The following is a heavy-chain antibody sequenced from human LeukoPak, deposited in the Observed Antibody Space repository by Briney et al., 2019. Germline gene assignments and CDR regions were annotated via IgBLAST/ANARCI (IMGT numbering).Heavy chain of an antibody. CDR2: ISYDGSNK. J-gene: IGHJ4*02. Sequence: GGSLRLSCAASGFTFSSYGMHWVCQAPGKGLEWVAVISYDGSNKYYADSVKGRFTISRDNSKNTLYLQMNSLRAEDTAVYYCAKDTKRWLQFGDYWGQGTLVTVSS. CDR3: AKDTKRWLQFGDY. V-gene: IGHV3-30*18. D-gene: IGHD5-24*01. CDR1: GFTFSSYG.